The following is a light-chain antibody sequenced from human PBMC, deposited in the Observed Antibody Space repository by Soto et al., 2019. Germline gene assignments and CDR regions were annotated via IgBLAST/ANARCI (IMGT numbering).Light chain of an antibody. V-gene: IGKV1-39*01. Sequence: DIQMTQSQSSLSSSVGDRVTIPCRASQSISRYLNWYQQKPGKAPKLLIYAASSLQSGVPSRFSGSGSGTDCTITISSLKHEDCSTYYCQQSYSTTSTFGQGTKVDIK. J-gene: IGKJ1*01. CDR3: QQSYSTTST. CDR2: AAS. CDR1: QSISRY.